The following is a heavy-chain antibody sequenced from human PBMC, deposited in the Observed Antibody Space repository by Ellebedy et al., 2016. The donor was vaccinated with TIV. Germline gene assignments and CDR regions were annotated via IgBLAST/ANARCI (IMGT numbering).Heavy chain of an antibody. CDR1: GGSVSTDDDY. CDR2: IHYSGTT. CDR3: ARVVEARVNAGYLDY. D-gene: IGHD1-26*01. V-gene: IGHV4-61*08. Sequence: MPSETLSLTCTVSGGSVSTDDDYWSWIRQPPGKGLEWIGYIHYSGTTNYNPSLESRVTISVDTSKNQFSLNLSSVTAADPAVYYCARVVEARVNAGYLDYWGQGRLVTVSS. J-gene: IGHJ4*02.